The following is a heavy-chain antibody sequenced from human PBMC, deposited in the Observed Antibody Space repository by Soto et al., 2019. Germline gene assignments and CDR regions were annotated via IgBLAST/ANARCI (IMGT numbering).Heavy chain of an antibody. CDR2: IDPSDSYT. CDR1: GYSFTSYW. J-gene: IGHJ5*02. V-gene: IGHV5-10-1*01. D-gene: IGHD4-17*01. CDR3: ARHSNDYGAYLDGWFDP. Sequence: PGESLKISCKGSGYSFTSYWISWVRQMPGKGLEWMGRIDPSDSYTNYSPSFQGHVTISADKSISTAYLQWSSLKASDTAMYYCARHSNDYGAYLDGWFDPWGQGTLVTVSS.